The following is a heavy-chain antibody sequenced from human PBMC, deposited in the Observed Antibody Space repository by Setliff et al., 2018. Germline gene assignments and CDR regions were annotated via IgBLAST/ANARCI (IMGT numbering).Heavy chain of an antibody. CDR3: ASCRYQVPYDY. CDR1: GASLSSGTYY. J-gene: IGHJ4*02. Sequence: SETLSLTCTVSGASLSSGTYYWGWIRQPPGKGLEWIGSIYYRGYTYYNASLKGRLTISVDTAQNQFSLRLTSVTAADTAVYYCASCRYQVPYDYWGQGILVTVSS. CDR2: IYYRGYT. V-gene: IGHV4-39*01. D-gene: IGHD2-2*01.